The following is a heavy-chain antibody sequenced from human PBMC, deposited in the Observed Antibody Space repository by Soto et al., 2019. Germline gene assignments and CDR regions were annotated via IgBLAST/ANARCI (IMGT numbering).Heavy chain of an antibody. CDR1: GFTFTSYW. J-gene: IGHJ6*02. V-gene: IGHV3-7*03. Sequence: GGSLRLSCAASGFTFTSYWMTWVRQAPGKGLEWVANIKEDATEKYYLDSVKGRFTISRDNAKNSLHLQMGSLRAEDTAVYYCARDGVQVVAYSSNFYYGMDVWGQGPTVTVSS. CDR3: ARDGVQVVAYSSNFYYGMDV. CDR2: IKEDATEK. D-gene: IGHD2-15*01.